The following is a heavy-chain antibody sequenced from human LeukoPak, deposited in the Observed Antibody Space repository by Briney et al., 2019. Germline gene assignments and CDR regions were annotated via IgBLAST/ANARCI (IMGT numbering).Heavy chain of an antibody. D-gene: IGHD3-10*01. CDR2: IYYSGST. V-gene: IGHV4-30-4*01. J-gene: IGHJ4*02. CDR3: ARETLWFGELLSGSYYFDY. CDR1: GGSLSSGDYY. Sequence: SETLSLTCTVSGGSLSSGDYYWSWLRQPPGTGLEWVEYIYYSGSTYYNPSLKSRVTISVDTSKNQFSLKLSSVTAADTAVYYCARETLWFGELLSGSYYFDYWGQGTLVTVSS.